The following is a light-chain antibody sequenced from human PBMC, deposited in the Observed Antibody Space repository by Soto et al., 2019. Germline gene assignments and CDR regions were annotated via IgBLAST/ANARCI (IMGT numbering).Light chain of an antibody. J-gene: IGLJ1*01. CDR2: GNS. CDR1: SSNIGACYD. CDR3: QSYASSLYV. V-gene: IGLV1-40*01. Sequence: QSVLTQPPSVSGAPGQRVTISCTGSSSNIGACYDVHWYQQLPGTAPKLLIYGNSNRPSGVPDRFSGSKSGTSASLAITGLQVEDEADYYCQSYASSLYVFGTGTKLTVL.